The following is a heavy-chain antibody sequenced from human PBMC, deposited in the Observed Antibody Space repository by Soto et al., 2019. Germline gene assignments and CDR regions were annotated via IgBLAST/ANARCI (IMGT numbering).Heavy chain of an antibody. CDR2: IYTSGST. Sequence: PSETLSLTCTVSGGSISSYYWSWIRQPAGKGLEWIGRIYTSGSTNYNPSLKSRVTMSVDTSKNQFSLKLSSVTAADTAVYYCARERWLRIYYYGMDVWGQGTTVTVSS. CDR1: GGSISSYY. D-gene: IGHD5-12*01. V-gene: IGHV4-4*07. CDR3: ARERWLRIYYYGMDV. J-gene: IGHJ6*02.